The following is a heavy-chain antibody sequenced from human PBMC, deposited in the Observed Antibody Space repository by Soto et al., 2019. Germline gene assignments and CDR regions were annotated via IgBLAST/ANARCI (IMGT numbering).Heavy chain of an antibody. CDR2: LGGPGDDT. CDR1: GFIFSDYA. J-gene: IGHJ3*01. D-gene: IGHD4-4*01. CDR3: AKDRMSRNSVWDPFDV. V-gene: IGHV3-23*01. Sequence: PGGSLRLSCAASGFIFSDYAMSWVRQAPGKGLEWVSSLGGPGDDTYYADYVKGRFTISRDNSKNTMTLQMDSLRAEDTAICYCAKDRMSRNSVWDPFDVWGQGTMVTVSS.